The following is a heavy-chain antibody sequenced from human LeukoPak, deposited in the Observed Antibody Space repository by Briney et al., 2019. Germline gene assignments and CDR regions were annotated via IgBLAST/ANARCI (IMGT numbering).Heavy chain of an antibody. D-gene: IGHD7-27*01. J-gene: IGHJ3*02. Sequence: PGGSLRLSCAASGFNVSSSFMSWVRQAPGKGLEWVSVICSIGSTFYADSVKGRFTVSRDNSKNMLYLHMNSLRAEDTAVYYCARDRVYLGREDAFDIWGQGTMVTVSS. CDR1: GFNVSSSF. CDR2: ICSIGST. CDR3: ARDRVYLGREDAFDI. V-gene: IGHV3-53*01.